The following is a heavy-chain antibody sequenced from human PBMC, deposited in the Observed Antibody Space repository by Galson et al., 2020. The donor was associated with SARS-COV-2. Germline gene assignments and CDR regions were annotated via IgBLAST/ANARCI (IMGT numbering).Heavy chain of an antibody. CDR1: GGSFRGDF. V-gene: IGHV4-34*01. CDR3: ARVRVDTGIPREFDI. D-gene: IGHD5-18*01. CDR2: INHSGNT. J-gene: IGHJ3*02. Sequence: SETLSLTCAVHGGSFRGDFWSWIRQPPGKGLEWIGQINHSGNTNYNPSLKSRVTISVDTSNTQFSLKLSSVTAADTAVYYCARVRVDTGIPREFDIWGQGTWVTVSS.